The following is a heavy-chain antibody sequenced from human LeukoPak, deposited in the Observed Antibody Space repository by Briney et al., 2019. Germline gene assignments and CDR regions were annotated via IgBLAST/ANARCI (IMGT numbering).Heavy chain of an antibody. Sequence: GGSLRLSCAASGFTFSSYGMHWVRQAPGKGLEWVAVISYDGSNKYYADSVKGRFTISRDNSKNTLYLQMDSLRPEDTAVYYCAKGQLGIQSSKWFDPWGQGTLVTVSS. CDR1: GFTFSSYG. CDR3: AKGQLGIQSSKWFDP. CDR2: ISYDGSNK. D-gene: IGHD7-27*01. J-gene: IGHJ5*02. V-gene: IGHV3-30*18.